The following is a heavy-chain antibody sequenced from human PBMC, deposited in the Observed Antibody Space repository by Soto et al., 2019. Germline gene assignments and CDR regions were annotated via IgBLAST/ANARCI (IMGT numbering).Heavy chain of an antibody. CDR3: TRQLQWLVLDGMDV. D-gene: IGHD6-19*01. Sequence: GGSLRLSCAASGFTFSGSAMHWVRQASGKGLEWVGRIRSKANSYATAYAASVKGRLTISRDDSKNTAYLQMNSLKTEDTAVYYCTRQLQWLVLDGMDVWGQGTTVTVSS. CDR2: IRSKANSYAT. CDR1: GFTFSGSA. J-gene: IGHJ6*02. V-gene: IGHV3-73*01.